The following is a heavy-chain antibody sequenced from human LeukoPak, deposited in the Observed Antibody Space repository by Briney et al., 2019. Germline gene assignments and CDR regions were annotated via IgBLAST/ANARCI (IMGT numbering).Heavy chain of an antibody. Sequence: GGSLRLSCAASEFTFMSYAMSWVRQAPGKGLEWVSTISGSSTATYYADSVKGRFTISRDNSQNTLYLQMNGLRAEDTAVYYCAKEYTSGWYFLGYYNYYYMDVWGKGTTVSVSS. J-gene: IGHJ6*03. D-gene: IGHD6-19*01. CDR2: ISGSSTAT. CDR3: AKEYTSGWYFLGYYNYYYMDV. V-gene: IGHV3-23*01. CDR1: EFTFMSYA.